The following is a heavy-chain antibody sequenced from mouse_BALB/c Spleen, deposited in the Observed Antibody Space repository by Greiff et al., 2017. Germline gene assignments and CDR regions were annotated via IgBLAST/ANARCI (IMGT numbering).Heavy chain of an antibody. D-gene: IGHD1-1*01. Sequence: EVKLVESGGGLVKPGGSLKLSCAASGFTFSSYAMSWVRQTPEKRLEWVASISSGGSTYYPDSVKGRFTISRDNARNILYLQMSSLRSEDTAMYYCARTTVALYSFDYWGQGTTLTVSS. CDR2: ISSGGST. CDR1: GFTFSSYA. CDR3: ARTTVALYSFDY. V-gene: IGHV5-6-5*01. J-gene: IGHJ2*01.